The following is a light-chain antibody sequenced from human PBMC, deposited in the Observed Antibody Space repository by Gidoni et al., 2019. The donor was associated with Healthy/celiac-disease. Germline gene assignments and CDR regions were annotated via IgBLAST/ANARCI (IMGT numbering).Light chain of an antibody. CDR1: QSVLYSSNNKNY. J-gene: IGKJ4*01. CDR3: QQYYSTPLT. CDR2: WAS. Sequence: IVMTQSPDSLAVSLGERATINCKSSQSVLYSSNNKNYLAWYQQKPGQPPKLLIYWASTRESGVPDRFSGSGSGTDFTLTISSLQAEDVAVYYCQQYYSTPLTFXGGTKVEIK. V-gene: IGKV4-1*01.